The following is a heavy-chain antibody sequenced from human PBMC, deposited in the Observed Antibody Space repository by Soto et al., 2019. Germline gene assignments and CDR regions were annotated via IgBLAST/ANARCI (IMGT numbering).Heavy chain of an antibody. D-gene: IGHD2-15*01. Sequence: QVQLQEAGPGLVKPSETLFLTCTVSGGSINNYYWSWIRQPPGKGLEWIGYIYYSGSTNYNPSLRSRVTISVDTSKNQFSLKLSSVTAADTGVYYCARRYCGGGSCYSAVDYWGQGTLVTVSS. CDR3: ARRYCGGGSCYSAVDY. CDR2: IYYSGST. CDR1: GGSINNYY. J-gene: IGHJ4*02. V-gene: IGHV4-59*08.